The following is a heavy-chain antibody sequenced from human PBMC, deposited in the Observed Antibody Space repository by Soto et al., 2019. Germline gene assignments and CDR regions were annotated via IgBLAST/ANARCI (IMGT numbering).Heavy chain of an antibody. D-gene: IGHD3-16*01. CDR2: IYHTGSA. CDR3: ARGGPALAY. Sequence: WTWIRRPPGEGLEWIGYIYHTGSAYYNPSLKSRVTISVDTSKNQFSLKLNSVTAADTAVYYCARGGPALAYWGQGTLVTVSS. V-gene: IGHV4-31*02. J-gene: IGHJ4*02.